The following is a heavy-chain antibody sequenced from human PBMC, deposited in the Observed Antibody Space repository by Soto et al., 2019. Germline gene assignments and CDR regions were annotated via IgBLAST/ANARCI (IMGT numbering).Heavy chain of an antibody. CDR2: INHSGST. CDR3: ARDKITGLFDY. CDR1: GGSFSGYY. D-gene: IGHD2-8*02. V-gene: IGHV4-34*01. J-gene: IGHJ4*02. Sequence: QVQLQQWGAGLLKPSETLSLTCAVYGGSFSGYYWTWIRQTPATGLEWIGEINHSGSTNYNPSLKSRVTISVDTAKNQFSLKLTSVTAADTAVYYCARDKITGLFDYWGQGTLVSVSS.